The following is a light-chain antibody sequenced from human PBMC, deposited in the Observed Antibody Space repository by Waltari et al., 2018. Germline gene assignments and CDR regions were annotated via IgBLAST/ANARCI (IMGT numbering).Light chain of an antibody. Sequence: EIVLTQSPGTLSLSPGERATLSCRASQSVSSSDLAWYQQKPGQAPRLLIYGTSSRATGSPDRFRGSGSATDFTLTINRLEPEDFAVYFGQHYGISPGLFGQGTKLEI. J-gene: IGKJ2*01. V-gene: IGKV3-20*01. CDR3: QHYGISPGL. CDR1: QSVSSSD. CDR2: GTS.